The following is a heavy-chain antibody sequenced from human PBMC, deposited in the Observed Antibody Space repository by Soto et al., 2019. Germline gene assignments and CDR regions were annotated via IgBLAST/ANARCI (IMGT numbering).Heavy chain of an antibody. V-gene: IGHV1-3*01. J-gene: IGHJ4*02. Sequence: ASVKVSCKASGYTFTSYAMHWVRQAPGPRVEWMGWINAGNGNTKYSQKFQGRVTITRDTSASTAYMELSSLRSEDTAVYYCARGPGGPDGPGDYWGQGTLVTVSS. CDR3: ARGPGGPDGPGDY. D-gene: IGHD2-15*01. CDR1: GYTFTSYA. CDR2: INAGNGNT.